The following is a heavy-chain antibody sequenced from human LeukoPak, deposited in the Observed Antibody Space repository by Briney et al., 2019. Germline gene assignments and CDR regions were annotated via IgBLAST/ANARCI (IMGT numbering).Heavy chain of an antibody. D-gene: IGHD6-19*01. CDR2: IYPGDSDT. Sequence: GESLKISCKGSGYSFTSYWIGWVRQMPGKGLEWMGIIYPGDSDTRYSPSFQGQVTISADKSISTAYLQWSSLKASDTAMYYCARRQWLWNSDHPYAFDIWGQGTMVTVSS. CDR3: ARRQWLWNSDHPYAFDI. V-gene: IGHV5-51*01. J-gene: IGHJ3*02. CDR1: GYSFTSYW.